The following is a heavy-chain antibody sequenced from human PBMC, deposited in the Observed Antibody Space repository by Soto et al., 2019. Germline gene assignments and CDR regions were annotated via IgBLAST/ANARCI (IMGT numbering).Heavy chain of an antibody. Sequence: SETLSLTCAVYGGSFSGYYWSWIRQPPGKGLEWIGEINHSGSTNYNPSLKSRVTISVDTSKNQFSLKLSSVTAADTAVYYCARGYRSRLTYVVVAATNLFDPWGQRTLVTVSS. CDR1: GGSFSGYY. CDR3: ARGYRSRLTYVVVAATNLFDP. CDR2: INHSGST. V-gene: IGHV4-34*01. D-gene: IGHD2-15*01. J-gene: IGHJ5*02.